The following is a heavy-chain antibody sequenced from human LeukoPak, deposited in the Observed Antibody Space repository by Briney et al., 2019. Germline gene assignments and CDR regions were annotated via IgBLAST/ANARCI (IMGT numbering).Heavy chain of an antibody. V-gene: IGHV4-4*07. Sequence: PSETLSLTCSVSGGSINSYWWSWIRQPAGKGLEFIGRIYTTGMTNYNPSLKSRVSMSVDTSKNQFSLELRSATAADTAVYFCARAGYTISSYRFDYWGQGALVTVSS. D-gene: IGHD3-16*02. CDR2: IYTTGMT. J-gene: IGHJ4*02. CDR3: ARAGYTISSYRFDY. CDR1: GGSINSYW.